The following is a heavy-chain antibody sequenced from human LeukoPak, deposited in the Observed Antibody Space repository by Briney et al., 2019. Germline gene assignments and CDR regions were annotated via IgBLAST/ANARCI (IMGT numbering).Heavy chain of an antibody. CDR3: ARVRTVTTYYYYYGMDV. D-gene: IGHD4-17*01. V-gene: IGHV4-39*07. CDR2: IYYSGST. Sequence: SETLSLTCTVSGGSISSSSYYWGWIRQPPGKGLEWIGSIYYSGSTYYNPSLKSRVTISVDTSKNQFSLKLSSVTAADTAVYYCARVRTVTTYYYYYGMDVWGQGTTVIVSS. CDR1: GGSISSSSYY. J-gene: IGHJ6*02.